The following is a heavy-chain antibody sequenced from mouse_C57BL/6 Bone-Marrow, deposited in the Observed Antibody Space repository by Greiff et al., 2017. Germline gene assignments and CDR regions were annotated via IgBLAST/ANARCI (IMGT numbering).Heavy chain of an antibody. V-gene: IGHV1-64*01. CDR1: GYTFTSYW. J-gene: IGHJ2*01. CDR2: IHPNSGST. CDR3: ARSRGNYVFDY. D-gene: IGHD2-1*01. Sequence: QVQLKQPGAELVKPGASVKLSCKASGYTFTSYWMHWVKQRPGQGLEWIGMIHPNSGSTNYNEKFKSKATLTVDKSSSTAYMQLSSLTSEDSAVYYCARSRGNYVFDYWGQGTTRTVSS.